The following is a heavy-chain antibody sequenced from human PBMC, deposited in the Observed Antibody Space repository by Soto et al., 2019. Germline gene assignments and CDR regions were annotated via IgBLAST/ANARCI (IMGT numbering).Heavy chain of an antibody. D-gene: IGHD2-15*01. V-gene: IGHV3-23*01. CDR1: GFNIGSSA. Sequence: EVQLLESGGGLVQPGGSLRLSCAASGFNIGSSAWSWVRQAPGKGLDWVSTIGGNGVTTFYADSAKGRFTISRDISRNTVFLQMSSLRAEDTALYYCAKSSRYCSGGGCFYYVDYWGQGTLVTVSS. J-gene: IGHJ4*02. CDR2: IGGNGVTT. CDR3: AKSSRYCSGGGCFYYVDY.